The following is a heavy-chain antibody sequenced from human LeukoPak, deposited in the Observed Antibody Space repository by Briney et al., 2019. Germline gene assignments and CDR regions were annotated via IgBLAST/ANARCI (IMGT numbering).Heavy chain of an antibody. CDR2: MHYGGSA. J-gene: IGHJ6*02. CDR1: GGSITNSDYF. Sequence: SETLSLTCTGCGGSITNSDYFWGWIRQAPGKGLEWIGCMHYGGSAHYNPSLRSRVTMSVYTSRNQFSLKLTSVTAADSSVYYCARHTRVTPVVRVYGFDVWGQGTTVIVSS. CDR3: ARHTRVTPVVRVYGFDV. D-gene: IGHD2-15*01. V-gene: IGHV4-39*01.